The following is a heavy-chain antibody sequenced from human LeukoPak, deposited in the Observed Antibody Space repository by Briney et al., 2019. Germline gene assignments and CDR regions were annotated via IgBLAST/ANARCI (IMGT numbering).Heavy chain of an antibody. J-gene: IGHJ4*02. CDR1: GFTFRNTW. CDR3: ARDQSGSLDY. D-gene: IGHD1-26*01. Sequence: PGGSLRLSCGASGFTFRNTWMAWVGQAPGKGLEWVANVNQDASTKQYVDSVKGRFTISRDNAKNSLSLQMNSLRADDTAIYYCARDQSGSLDYWGQGILVTVSA. CDR2: VNQDASTK. V-gene: IGHV3-7*01.